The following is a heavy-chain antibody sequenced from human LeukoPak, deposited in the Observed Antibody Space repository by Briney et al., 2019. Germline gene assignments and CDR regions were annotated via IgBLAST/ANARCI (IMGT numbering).Heavy chain of an antibody. CDR2: ISGSVGST. Sequence: GGSLRPSCAASGFTFSSYAMSWVRQAPGKGLEWVSPISGSVGSTYYADSVKGRFTISRDNSKNTLYLQMNSLRAEDTAVYYCAKDQFQMYYDSLTGYYILDYWGQGTLVTVSS. J-gene: IGHJ4*02. CDR1: GFTFSSYA. CDR3: AKDQFQMYYDSLTGYYILDY. D-gene: IGHD3-9*01. V-gene: IGHV3-23*01.